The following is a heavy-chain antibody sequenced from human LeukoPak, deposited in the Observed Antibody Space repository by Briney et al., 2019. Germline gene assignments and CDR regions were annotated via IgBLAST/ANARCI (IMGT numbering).Heavy chain of an antibody. CDR1: GFTFSSYA. CDR3: ARDLLYYDILTGNFRCSGLDY. Sequence: HTGGSLRLSCAASGFTFSSYAMHWVRQAPGRGLEWVAVMSYDGSNKYYGDSVRGRFTISRDTSKNTLYLQMNSLRAEDTAVYYCARDLLYYDILTGNFRCSGLDYWGQGTLVTVSS. D-gene: IGHD3-9*01. J-gene: IGHJ4*02. CDR2: MSYDGSNK. V-gene: IGHV3-30*04.